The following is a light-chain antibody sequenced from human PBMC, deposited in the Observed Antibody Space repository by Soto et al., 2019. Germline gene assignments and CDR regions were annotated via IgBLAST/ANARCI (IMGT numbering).Light chain of an antibody. V-gene: IGKV3-15*01. CDR2: GAS. CDR1: QSVSSN. J-gene: IGKJ1*01. Sequence: EIGLTQSASTLSGSPGEGATLSCRASQSVSSNLAWYQQKPVQSPRLLIYGASTRATGIPARFSGSGSGTEFTLTISSLQSEDVAVYYCQQYETFGQGTKVDI. CDR3: QQYET.